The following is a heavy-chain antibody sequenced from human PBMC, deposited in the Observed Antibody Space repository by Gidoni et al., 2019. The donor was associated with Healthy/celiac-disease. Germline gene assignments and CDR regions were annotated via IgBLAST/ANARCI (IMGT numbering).Heavy chain of an antibody. CDR1: GFTFSSYA. CDR2: ISGSGGST. J-gene: IGHJ4*02. Sequence: EVQLLESGGGLVQPGGSLRLSCAASGFTFSSYAMSWVRQAPGKGLEWVSAISGSGGSTYYADSVKGRFTISRDNSKNTLYLQMNSLRAEDTAVYYCAKDIWAQRWLQLDVRIRDYDYWGQGTLVTVSS. D-gene: IGHD5-12*01. V-gene: IGHV3-23*01. CDR3: AKDIWAQRWLQLDVRIRDYDY.